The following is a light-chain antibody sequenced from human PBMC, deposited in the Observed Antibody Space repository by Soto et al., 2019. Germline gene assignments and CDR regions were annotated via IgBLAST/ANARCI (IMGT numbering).Light chain of an antibody. Sequence: QSALTQPASVSGSPGQSITISCTGTSSDVGGYNYVSWYQQHPGKAPKLMIYEVSNRPSGVSNRFSGSKSGNTASLTISGLQAEDEADYYCSSYTSSSPYVFGTGPRSPS. V-gene: IGLV2-14*01. CDR1: SSDVGGYNY. J-gene: IGLJ1*01. CDR3: SSYTSSSPYV. CDR2: EVS.